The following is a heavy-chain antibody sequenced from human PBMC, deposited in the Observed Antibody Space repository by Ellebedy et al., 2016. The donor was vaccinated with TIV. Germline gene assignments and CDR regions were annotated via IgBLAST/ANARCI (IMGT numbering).Heavy chain of an antibody. CDR1: GFAFSGYA. D-gene: IGHD3-10*01. V-gene: IGHV3-23*01. CDR3: AKDRGLNYYGSGSTYAMDV. Sequence: GESLKISXAASGFAFSGYAMSWVRQAPGKGLEWVSSISYSSDITHYADSVKGRFTISRDNSKNTLYLQMNSLRAEDTAVYYCAKDRGLNYYGSGSTYAMDVWGQGTTVTVSS. CDR2: ISYSSDIT. J-gene: IGHJ6*02.